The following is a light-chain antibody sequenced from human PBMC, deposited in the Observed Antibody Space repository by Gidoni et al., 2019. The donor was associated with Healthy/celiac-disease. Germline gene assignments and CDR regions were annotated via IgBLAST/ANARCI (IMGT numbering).Light chain of an antibody. CDR2: WAS. CDR1: QSVVYSSNNKNY. J-gene: IGKJ4*01. V-gene: IGKV4-1*01. Sequence: DIVMTQSPDSLAVSLGERATINCKSSQSVVYSSNNKNYLAWYQHKPGQPPKLLIYWASTRESGVPDRFSGSGSGTDFTLTISSLQAEDVAVYYCQQYYSTPPTFGGGTKVEIK. CDR3: QQYYSTPPT.